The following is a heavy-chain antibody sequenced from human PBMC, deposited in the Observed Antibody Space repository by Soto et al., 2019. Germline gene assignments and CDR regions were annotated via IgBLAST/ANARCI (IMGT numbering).Heavy chain of an antibody. CDR3: ARDGPSDYYDSSGYYYYYYGMDV. Sequence: QVQLVESGGGVVQPGRSLRLSCAASGFTFSSYGMHWVRQAPGKGLEWVAVIWYDGSNKYYADSVKGRFTISRDNSKNTLYLQMTSLRAEDTAVYYCARDGPSDYYDSSGYYYYYYGMDVWGQGTTVTVSS. J-gene: IGHJ6*02. CDR2: IWYDGSNK. V-gene: IGHV3-33*01. CDR1: GFTFSSYG. D-gene: IGHD3-22*01.